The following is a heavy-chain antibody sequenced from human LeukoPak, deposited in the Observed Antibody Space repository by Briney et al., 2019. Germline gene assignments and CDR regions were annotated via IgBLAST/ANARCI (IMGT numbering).Heavy chain of an antibody. D-gene: IGHD3-3*01. CDR3: ARDRYSEYNDFWSDYYIWFDP. CDR2: ISYDGNTK. V-gene: IGHV3-30*01. CDR1: GFTFSSYA. J-gene: IGHJ5*02. Sequence: PGGSLRLSCAASGFTFSSYAMHWVRQAPGKGPEWVAVISYDGNTKYYADSVKGRFTISRDNSKNALYVEMNSLRPEDTAVYYCARDRYSEYNDFWSDYYIWFDPWGQGTLVIVSS.